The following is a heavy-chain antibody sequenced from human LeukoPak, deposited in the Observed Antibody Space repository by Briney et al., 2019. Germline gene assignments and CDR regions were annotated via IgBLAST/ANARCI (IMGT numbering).Heavy chain of an antibody. D-gene: IGHD2-15*01. CDR3: ARDGDIVARKGTEYFQH. J-gene: IGHJ1*01. CDR2: ISSSSSYI. Sequence: PGGSLRLSCAASGFTFSSYSMNWVRQAPGKGLEWVSSISSSSSYIYYADSVKGRFTISRDNAKNSLYLQMNSLRAEDTAVYYCARDGDIVARKGTEYFQHWGQGTLVTVSS. CDR1: GFTFSSYS. V-gene: IGHV3-21*01.